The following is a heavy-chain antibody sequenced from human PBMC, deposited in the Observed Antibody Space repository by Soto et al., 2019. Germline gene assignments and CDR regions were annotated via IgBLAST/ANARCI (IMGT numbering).Heavy chain of an antibody. D-gene: IGHD5-12*01. CDR1: GYTLTSYD. V-gene: IGHV1-8*01. CDR3: ARDLRRGYSGYDSDY. J-gene: IGHJ4*02. CDR2: INPNSGNT. Sequence: ASVKVSCKASGYTLTSYDINWVRQATGQGLEWMGWINPNSGNTSYAQKLQGRVTMTTNTSTSTAYMELRSLRSDDTAVYYCARDLRRGYSGYDSDYWGQGTLVTVSS.